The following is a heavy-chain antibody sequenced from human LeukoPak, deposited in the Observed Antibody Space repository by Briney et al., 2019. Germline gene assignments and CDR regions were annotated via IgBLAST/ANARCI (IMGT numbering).Heavy chain of an antibody. V-gene: IGHV3-23*01. J-gene: IGHJ2*01. CDR1: GFTFSSYD. CDR2: SGGDGGST. Sequence: GGSLRLSCAASGFTFSSYDMSWVRQAPGKGREWVSASGGDGGSTYADSVKGRFTISRDNSKNTLYLQMNSLRAEDTATYYCAKALNYWYFDLWGRGNLVTVSS. CDR3: AKALNYWYFDL.